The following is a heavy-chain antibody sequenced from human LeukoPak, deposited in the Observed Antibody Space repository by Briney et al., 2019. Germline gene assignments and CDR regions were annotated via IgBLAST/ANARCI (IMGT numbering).Heavy chain of an antibody. CDR3: ASEGSYDSRNYYVPDC. CDR1: GFTFSSFW. J-gene: IGHJ4*02. V-gene: IGHV3-74*01. CDR2: INTDGSIT. D-gene: IGHD3-10*01. Sequence: RPGGALRLSCAASGFTFSSFWMHWVRQAPGKGLVWVSRINTDGSITNYADSVKGRFTISRDNAKNTLYLQMNSLRAEDTAVYYCASEGSYDSRNYYVPDCWGQGTLVTVSS.